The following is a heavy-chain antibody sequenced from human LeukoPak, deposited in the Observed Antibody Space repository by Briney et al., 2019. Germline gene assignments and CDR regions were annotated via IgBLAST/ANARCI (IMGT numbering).Heavy chain of an antibody. J-gene: IGHJ4*02. CDR2: RYYSGTT. CDR3: ARLYDSALQYFDY. Sequence: SQTLSLTCTVSGGSISSGGYYWSWIRQLPGKGLEWIGYRYYSGTTYYNPSLKSRVTISVDTSKNQFSLKLSSVTAADTAVYYCARLYDSALQYFDYWGQGALVTVSS. D-gene: IGHD3-22*01. CDR1: GGSISSGGYY. V-gene: IGHV4-31*03.